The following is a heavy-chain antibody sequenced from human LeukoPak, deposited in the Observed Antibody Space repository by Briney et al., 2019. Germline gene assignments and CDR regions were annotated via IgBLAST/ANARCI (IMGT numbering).Heavy chain of an antibody. CDR2: ISGSGGST. J-gene: IGHJ4*02. CDR1: GFTFSSYA. Sequence: PGGSLRLSCAASGFTFSSYAMSWVRQAPGKGLEWVSAISGSGGSTYYADSVKGGFTISRDNSKNTLYLQMNGLRAEDTAVYYCAKATFFSGSYFYFDYWGQGTLVTVSS. V-gene: IGHV3-23*01. D-gene: IGHD1-26*01. CDR3: AKATFFSGSYFYFDY.